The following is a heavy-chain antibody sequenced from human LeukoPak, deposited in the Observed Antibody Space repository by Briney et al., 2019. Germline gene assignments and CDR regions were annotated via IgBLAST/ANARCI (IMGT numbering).Heavy chain of an antibody. CDR1: GDSISNNNAA. D-gene: IGHD3-16*01. J-gene: IGHJ3*02. V-gene: IGHV6-1*01. CDR3: ASSSLRGSDAFDI. CDR2: TCYRSKWYT. Sequence: SQTLSLTCAISGDSISNNNAAWNWIRQSPSRGLEWLGRTCYRSKWYTDYAVSVSSRITINPDASKNQFSLQLNSVTPEDTAVYYCASSSLRGSDAFDIWGQGTMVTVSS.